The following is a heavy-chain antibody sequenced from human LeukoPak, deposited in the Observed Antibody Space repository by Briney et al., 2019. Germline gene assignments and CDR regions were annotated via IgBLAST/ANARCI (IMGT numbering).Heavy chain of an antibody. J-gene: IGHJ6*02. CDR2: IYYSGST. CDR1: GGSISTYY. Sequence: SETLSLTCTVSGGSISTYYGNWFRQPPGKGLEWIGYIYYSGSTNYNPSLKSRVTISVDTSKNQFSLKLSSVTAADTAVYYCARARYVAGETKDYYYGMDVWGQGTTVTVSS. D-gene: IGHD6-19*01. V-gene: IGHV4-59*01. CDR3: ARARYVAGETKDYYYGMDV.